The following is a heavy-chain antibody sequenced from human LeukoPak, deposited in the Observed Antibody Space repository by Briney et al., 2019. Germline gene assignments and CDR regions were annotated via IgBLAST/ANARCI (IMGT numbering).Heavy chain of an antibody. Sequence: AGGSLRLSCAASGFTFSSYGMHWVRQAPGKGLEWVALIRYDGSRKYNADSVKGRFTISRDNSTLYLQMNSLRLEDTAVYFCAKDASLITMIRGVPIIYYYYSMDVWGKGTTVTISS. V-gene: IGHV3-30*02. D-gene: IGHD3-10*01. J-gene: IGHJ6*03. CDR2: IRYDGSRK. CDR1: GFTFSSYG. CDR3: AKDASLITMIRGVPIIYYYYSMDV.